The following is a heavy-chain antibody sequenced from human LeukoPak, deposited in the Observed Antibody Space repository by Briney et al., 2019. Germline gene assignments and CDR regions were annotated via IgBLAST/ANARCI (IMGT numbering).Heavy chain of an antibody. CDR1: GVSVSSGSDY. Sequence: SETLSLTCTVSGVSVSSGSDYWSWIRQPPGKGLEWIGYIYNSGSTNYNPSLESRITISVDMSKNQFALKLRSVTAADTAIYYCARGPWGNQFDYWGQGTLVTVSS. CDR3: ARGPWGNQFDY. V-gene: IGHV4-61*01. J-gene: IGHJ4*02. D-gene: IGHD3-16*01. CDR2: IYNSGST.